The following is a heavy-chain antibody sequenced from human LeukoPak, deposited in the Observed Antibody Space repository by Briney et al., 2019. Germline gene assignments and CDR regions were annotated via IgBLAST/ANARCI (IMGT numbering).Heavy chain of an antibody. CDR3: ARGNYGDYPLDY. Sequence: GGSLRLSRAASGFIFKDYWMSWVRQAPGKGLEWVADITPDGSGKTYVDSVKGRFTISRDNSKNTLYLQMDGLRAEDTAVYYCARGNYGDYPLDYWGQGTLVTVSS. CDR1: GFIFKDYW. V-gene: IGHV3-7*01. D-gene: IGHD4-17*01. J-gene: IGHJ4*02. CDR2: ITPDGSGK.